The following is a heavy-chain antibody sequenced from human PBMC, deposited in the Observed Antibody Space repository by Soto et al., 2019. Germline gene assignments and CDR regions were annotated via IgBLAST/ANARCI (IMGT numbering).Heavy chain of an antibody. CDR3: AREPALRYFVQNYFDY. V-gene: IGHV1-69*04. D-gene: IGHD3-9*01. CDR1: GGTFSSYT. CDR2: IIPILGIA. J-gene: IGHJ4*02. Sequence: QVQLVHSGAEVKKPGSSVKVSCKASGGTFSSYTISWVRQAPGQGLEWMGRIIPILGIANYAQKFQGRVTITADKSTSTAYMELSSLRSEDTAVYYCAREPALRYFVQNYFDYWGQGTLVTVSS.